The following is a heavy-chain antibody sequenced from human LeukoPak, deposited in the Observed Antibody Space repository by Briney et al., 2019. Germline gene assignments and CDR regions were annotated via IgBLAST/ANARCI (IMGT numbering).Heavy chain of an antibody. CDR3: AKAAVFHHPFDI. V-gene: IGHV3-53*01. D-gene: IGHD1-14*01. Sequence: GGSLRLSCAASGFTISSDYMNWVRQAPGKGLEWVSVYSSGGSTYYADSVKGRFTISRDSSKNTLYLQMNSLRAEDTAVYYCAKAAVFHHPFDIWGQGTMVTVSS. J-gene: IGHJ3*02. CDR2: YSSGGST. CDR1: GFTISSDY.